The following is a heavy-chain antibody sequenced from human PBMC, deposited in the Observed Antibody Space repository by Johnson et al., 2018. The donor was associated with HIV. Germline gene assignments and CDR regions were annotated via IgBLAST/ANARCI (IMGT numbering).Heavy chain of an antibody. V-gene: IGHV3-23*04. CDR1: GFTFSSYA. CDR2: ISGSGGST. J-gene: IGHJ3*02. CDR3: AKDRAGYDFCSGYYGVLAVDI. Sequence: VQLVESGGGLVQPGGSLRLSCAASGFTFSSYAMSWVRQAPGKGLEWVSAISGSGGSTYYADSVKGRFTISRDNSKNTLYLQMNSLRAEDTAVYYCAKDRAGYDFCSGYYGVLAVDIWGQGTMVTVSS. D-gene: IGHD3-3*01.